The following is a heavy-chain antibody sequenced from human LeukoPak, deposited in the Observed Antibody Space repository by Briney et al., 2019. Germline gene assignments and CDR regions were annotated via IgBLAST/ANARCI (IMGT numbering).Heavy chain of an antibody. D-gene: IGHD3-9*01. V-gene: IGHV3-48*03. CDR1: GFTFSSYE. J-gene: IGHJ5*02. Sequence: GGSLRLSCAASGFTFSSYEMNWVRQAPGKGLEWVSYISSSGSTIYYADSVKGRFTISRDNAKNSLYLQMNSLRAEDTAVYYCARGYDTLTGWLDHWGQGTLVTVPS. CDR3: ARGYDTLTGWLDH. CDR2: ISSSGSTI.